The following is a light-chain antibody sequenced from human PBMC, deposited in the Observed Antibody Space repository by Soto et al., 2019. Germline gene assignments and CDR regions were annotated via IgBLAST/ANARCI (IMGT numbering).Light chain of an antibody. CDR3: SSYTSSSTLV. Sequence: QSALTQPASVSGSPGQSITISCTGTSSDVGDYNYGSWYQQHPGKAPKVMIYDVSNRPSGVSNRFSGSKSGNTASLTISGLQAEDEADYYCSSYTSSSTLVFGPGTKLTVL. CDR2: DVS. J-gene: IGLJ1*01. CDR1: SSDVGDYNY. V-gene: IGLV2-14*01.